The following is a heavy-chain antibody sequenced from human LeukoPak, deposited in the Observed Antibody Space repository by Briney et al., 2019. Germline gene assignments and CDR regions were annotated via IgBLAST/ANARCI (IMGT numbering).Heavy chain of an antibody. Sequence: PGGSLRLSCRASGFTFSNACMSWVREAPGRGLEGVGRIKSKTDGGTTDYAAHVKGRFAISRDDSKITLYLQMNSLKTEDTAVYYCTTTVTGYWGQGTLVTVSS. CDR2: IKSKTDGGTT. CDR3: TTTVTGY. V-gene: IGHV3-15*01. D-gene: IGHD4-17*01. CDR1: GFTFSNAC. J-gene: IGHJ4*02.